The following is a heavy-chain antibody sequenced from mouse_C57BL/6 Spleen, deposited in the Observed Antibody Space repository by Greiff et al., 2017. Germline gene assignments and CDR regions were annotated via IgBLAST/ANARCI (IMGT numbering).Heavy chain of an antibody. CDR1: GFTFSDYY. CDR2: INYDGSST. J-gene: IGHJ2*01. CDR3: ARDNYGSLYFDY. Sequence: EVMLMESEGGLVQPGSSMKLSCTASGFTFSDYYMAWVRQVPEKGLEWVANINYDGSSTYYLDSLKSRFIISRDNAKNILYLQMSSLKSEDTDTDYCARDNYGSLYFDYWGQGTTLTVSS. V-gene: IGHV5-16*01. D-gene: IGHD1-1*01.